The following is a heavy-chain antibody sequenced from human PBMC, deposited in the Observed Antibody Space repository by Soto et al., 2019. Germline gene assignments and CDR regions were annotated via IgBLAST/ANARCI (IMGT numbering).Heavy chain of an antibody. CDR2: IYYSGST. D-gene: IGHD5-18*01. CDR1: GGSISSSSYY. CDR3: ARYATAMGTGY. V-gene: IGHV4-39*01. J-gene: IGHJ4*02. Sequence: ETLSLTCTVSGGSISSSSYYWGWIRQPPGKGLEWIGSIYYSGSTYYNPSLKSRVTISVDTSKNQFSLKLSSVTAADTAVYYCARYATAMGTGYWGQGTLVTVSS.